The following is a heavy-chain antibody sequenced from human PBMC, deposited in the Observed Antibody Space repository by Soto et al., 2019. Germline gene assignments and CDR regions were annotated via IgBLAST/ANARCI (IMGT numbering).Heavy chain of an antibody. CDR3: ARGVSIGTGWFDP. V-gene: IGHV4-31*03. Sequence: PSETLSLTCTVSGGSISSGGYYWSWIRQHPGKGLEWIGYIYYSGSTYYNPSLKSRVTISVDTSKNQFSLKLSSVTAADTAVYYCARGVSIGTGWFDPWGQGTLVTVSS. D-gene: IGHD1-1*01. J-gene: IGHJ5*02. CDR2: IYYSGST. CDR1: GGSISSGGYY.